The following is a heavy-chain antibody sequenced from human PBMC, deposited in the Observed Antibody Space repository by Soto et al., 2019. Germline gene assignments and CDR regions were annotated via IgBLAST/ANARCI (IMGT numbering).Heavy chain of an antibody. J-gene: IGHJ4*02. CDR1: GGSISRSSYY. D-gene: IGHD3-10*01. V-gene: IGHV4-39*01. CDR2: IYYSGST. Sequence: SETLSLTCTVSGGSISRSSYYWGWIRQAPGKGLEWIGSIYYSGSTYYNPALKSRVTISVDTSKNQFSLKLSSVTAADTAVYYCARHPYYYGSGSPTLGDYWGQGTLVTVS. CDR3: ARHPYYYGSGSPTLGDY.